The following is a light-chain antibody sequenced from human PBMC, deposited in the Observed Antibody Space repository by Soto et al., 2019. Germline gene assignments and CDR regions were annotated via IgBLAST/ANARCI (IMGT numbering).Light chain of an antibody. Sequence: EIVMTQSPATLSVSPGEGATLSCKASQNVYNNLAWYQQRPGQPPRLLIYDASTRATGISARFSGSGYGTEFTLTISSLQSEDFAVYFCQQCRNWPITFGGETKVDIK. CDR3: QQCRNWPIT. J-gene: IGKJ4*01. V-gene: IGKV3-15*01. CDR2: DAS. CDR1: QNVYNN.